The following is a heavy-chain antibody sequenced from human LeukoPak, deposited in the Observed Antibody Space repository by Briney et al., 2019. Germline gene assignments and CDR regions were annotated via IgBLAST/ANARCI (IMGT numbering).Heavy chain of an antibody. J-gene: IGHJ5*02. V-gene: IGHV3-30-3*01. CDR2: MAFDGTDI. Sequence: GGSLRLSCAASGFTFSTSAMHWVRQAPGKGLESVTIMAFDGTDINYIDSVKGRFTISRDNSKNTLYLEMNSLRTEDTAVYYCVRDARGSLVSWGQGTLVTVSS. CDR1: GFTFSTSA. CDR3: VRDARGSLVS. D-gene: IGHD6-13*01.